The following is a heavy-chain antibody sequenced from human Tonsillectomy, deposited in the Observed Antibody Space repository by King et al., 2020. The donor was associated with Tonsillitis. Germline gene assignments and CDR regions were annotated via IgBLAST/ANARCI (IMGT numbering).Heavy chain of an antibody. D-gene: IGHD5-18*01. CDR2: IHFGGST. J-gene: IGHJ3*02. V-gene: IGHV4-59*02. Sequence: VQLQESGPGLVKPSETLSLTCTVSGGSVSGFYWSWIRQPPGKGLEWIGVIHFGGSTNYNPSLKSRVTISIDSSKNQFSLKLTSVTSADTAVYYCARGGFSYGPNAFDIWGPGTLVTVSS. CDR3: ARGGFSYGPNAFDI. CDR1: GGSVSGFY.